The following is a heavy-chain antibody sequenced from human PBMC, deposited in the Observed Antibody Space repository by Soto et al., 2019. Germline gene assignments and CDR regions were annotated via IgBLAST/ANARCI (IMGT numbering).Heavy chain of an antibody. CDR2: INSDGRTT. CDR1: GFTFSSSW. Sequence: EVQLVESGGDLVQPGGSLRLSCAASGFTFSSSWMHWVRQSPGEGLVWVSLINSDGRTTMYADSVRGRFTISRDNAKSTLYLQMDSLRAEDTAVYYCVRGYSAAWHNGFGPLCQGTLVTVSS. CDR3: VRGYSAAWHNGFGP. D-gene: IGHD6-13*01. J-gene: IGHJ5*02. V-gene: IGHV3-74*03.